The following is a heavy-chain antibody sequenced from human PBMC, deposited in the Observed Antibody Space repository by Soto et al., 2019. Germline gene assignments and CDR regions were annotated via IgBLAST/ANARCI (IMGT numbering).Heavy chain of an antibody. CDR3: ARGHYYYGMDV. CDR1: NGSVSSGTYS. Sequence: SETLSLTCTVSNGSVSSGTYSWSWVRQPPGKGLEWIGYIYYSGNNFYTPSLKSRLTMSMDRANDHFSLNLTSVTAADTAVYFCARGHYYYGMDVWGQGITVTVSS. V-gene: IGHV4-30-2*01. CDR2: IYYSGNN. J-gene: IGHJ6*02.